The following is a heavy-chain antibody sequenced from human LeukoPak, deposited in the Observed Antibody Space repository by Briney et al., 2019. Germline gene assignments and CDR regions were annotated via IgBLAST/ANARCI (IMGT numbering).Heavy chain of an antibody. CDR1: GFTFSVYS. V-gene: IGHV3-21*01. Sequence: GGSLRLSCAASGFTFSVYSMTWVRQAPGKGLEWVSSIGSSGVYIYYADSVKGRFTISRDNAKKSLYLQMNSLRAEDTAVCYCARGGNTLGVYWHFDLWGRGTLVTVSS. D-gene: IGHD1-14*01. CDR3: ARGGNTLGVYWHFDL. CDR2: IGSSGVYI. J-gene: IGHJ2*01.